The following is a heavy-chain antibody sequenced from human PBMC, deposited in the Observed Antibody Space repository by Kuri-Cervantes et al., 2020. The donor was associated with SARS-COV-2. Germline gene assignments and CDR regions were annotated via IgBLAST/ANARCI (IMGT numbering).Heavy chain of an antibody. CDR1: GFTFSSYW. V-gene: IGHV3-21*06. Sequence: GGSLRLSCAASGFTFSSYWMSWVRQAPGKGLEWVSSISSSSSYIHYADSVKGRFTISRDNAKNLLFLQMNSLRVEDTAVFYCARNDDYGDYVDYWGQGTLVTVSS. CDR3: ARNDDYGDYVDY. J-gene: IGHJ4*02. CDR2: ISSSSSYI. D-gene: IGHD4-17*01.